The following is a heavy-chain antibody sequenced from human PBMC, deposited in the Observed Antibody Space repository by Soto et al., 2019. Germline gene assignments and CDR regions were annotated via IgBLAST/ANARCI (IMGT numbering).Heavy chain of an antibody. CDR2: IYHSGST. Sequence: SEPLWLTCAVTGGPISSSDRWRWAREASGKGLEWIGEIYHSGSTNYNPSLKSRVTISVDKSKNQFSLKLSSVTAADTAVYYCARSKLLWFGDYYYYYGMDVWGQGTTVT. V-gene: IGHV4-4*02. D-gene: IGHD3-10*01. CDR1: GGPISSSDR. J-gene: IGHJ6*02. CDR3: ARSKLLWFGDYYYYYGMDV.